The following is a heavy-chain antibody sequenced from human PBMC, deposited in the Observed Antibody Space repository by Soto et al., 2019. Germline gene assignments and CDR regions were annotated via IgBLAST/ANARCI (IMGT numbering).Heavy chain of an antibody. CDR2: IYADNSDT. J-gene: IGHJ4*01. CDR3: AALFYYDSKGGFDY. CDR1: GYTFTSHW. D-gene: IGHD3-22*01. Sequence: PGESLKISCKGSGYTFTSHWIAWVRQMPGKGLEWMGIIYADNSDTKYSPSFQGQVTISADKSISTAYLQWSSLKASETAMYYCAALFYYDSKGGFDYWGQGTLVTVSS. V-gene: IGHV5-51*01.